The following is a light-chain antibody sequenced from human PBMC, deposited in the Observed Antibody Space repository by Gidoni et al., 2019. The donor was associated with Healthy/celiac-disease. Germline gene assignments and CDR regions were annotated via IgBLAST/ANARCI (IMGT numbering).Light chain of an antibody. J-gene: IGKJ3*01. Sequence: DIQMTQSPSYLSASVGDRVTITCPASQDISNYFNWYQQKQGKAPKLLIYDASNLETGVPSRFSGSGSGTDFTFTISSLQPEEIATYYCQQYDNLPFTCGPGTKVEIK. CDR1: QDISNY. CDR3: QQYDNLPFT. V-gene: IGKV1-33*01. CDR2: DAS.